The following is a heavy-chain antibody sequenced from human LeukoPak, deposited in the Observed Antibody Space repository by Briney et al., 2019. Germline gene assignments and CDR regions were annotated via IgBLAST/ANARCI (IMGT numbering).Heavy chain of an antibody. CDR2: IYTSGST. D-gene: IGHD3-3*01. J-gene: IGHJ4*02. CDR1: GGSISSYY. Sequence: PSETPSLTCTVSGGSISSYYWSWIRQPAGKGLEWIGRIYTSGSTNYNPSLKSRVTMSVDTSKNQFSLKLSSVTAADTAVYYCARGTTYDFWTSRYYFDYWGQGTLVTVSS. CDR3: ARGTTYDFWTSRYYFDY. V-gene: IGHV4-4*07.